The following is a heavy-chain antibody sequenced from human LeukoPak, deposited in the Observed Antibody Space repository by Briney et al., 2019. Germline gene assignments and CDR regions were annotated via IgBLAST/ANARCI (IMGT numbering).Heavy chain of an antibody. J-gene: IGHJ5*02. CDR1: GGSISSGDYF. Sequence: SETLSLTCTVSGGSISSGDYFWSWIRQPPGKGLEWIGHIYRSGSTYYNPSLKSRVTISVDTSKNQFSLKLSSVTAADTAVYYCARDKGPYFDWLFPQQNWFDPWGQGTLVTVSS. D-gene: IGHD3-9*01. V-gene: IGHV4-30-2*01. CDR3: ARDKGPYFDWLFPQQNWFDP. CDR2: IYRSGST.